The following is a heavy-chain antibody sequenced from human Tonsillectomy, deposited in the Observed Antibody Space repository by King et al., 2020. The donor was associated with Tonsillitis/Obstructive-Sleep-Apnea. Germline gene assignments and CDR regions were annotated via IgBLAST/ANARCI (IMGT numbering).Heavy chain of an antibody. V-gene: IGHV4-34*01. Sequence: VQLQQWGAVLLKPSENLSLTCAVSGGSFIGHYWNWIRQPPGKGLEWIGEIDHSGSTSYNPSLKSRVTISVDTSKNHFSLNLTSVTTADTAVYYCARDFDSLDYWGQGTLVTVSS. D-gene: IGHD2-15*01. J-gene: IGHJ4*02. CDR1: GGSFIGHY. CDR2: IDHSGST. CDR3: ARDFDSLDY.